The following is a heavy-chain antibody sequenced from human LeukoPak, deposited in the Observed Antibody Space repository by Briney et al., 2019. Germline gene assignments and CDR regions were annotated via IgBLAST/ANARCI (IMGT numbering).Heavy chain of an antibody. Sequence: SETLSLTCTVSGGSISSGSYYWSWIRQPAGKGLEWIGRIYTSGSTNYNPSLKSRVTISVDTSKNQFSLKLSSVTAADTAVYYCARDPGRVWSSSSWFDPWGQGTLVTVSS. D-gene: IGHD6-6*01. V-gene: IGHV4-61*02. CDR2: IYTSGST. CDR3: ARDPGRVWSSSSWFDP. J-gene: IGHJ5*02. CDR1: GGSISSGSYY.